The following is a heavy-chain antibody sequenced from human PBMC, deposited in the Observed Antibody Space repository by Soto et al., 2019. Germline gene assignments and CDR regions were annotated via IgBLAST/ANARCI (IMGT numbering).Heavy chain of an antibody. D-gene: IGHD2-2*01. Sequence: PGGSLRLSCAASGFTFSPYTMSWVRQAPGKGLEWVSAISGSGGSPSYADSVQGRFTISRDNPKNTLYLQMNSLRVEDTAMYYCAKARCSTTNCYVPDYWGQGTLVTVSS. CDR3: AKARCSTTNCYVPDY. CDR2: ISGSGGSP. CDR1: GFTFSPYT. J-gene: IGHJ4*02. V-gene: IGHV3-23*01.